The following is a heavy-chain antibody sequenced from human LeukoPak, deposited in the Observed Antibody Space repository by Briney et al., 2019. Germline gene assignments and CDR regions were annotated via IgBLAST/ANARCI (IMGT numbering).Heavy chain of an antibody. V-gene: IGHV3-15*01. D-gene: IGHD3-9*01. CDR3: TTDPTYYDILTGYYQNWFDP. CDR1: GFTFSNAW. Sequence: GGSLRLSCAASGFTFSNAWMSWVRQAPGKRLEWVGRIKSKTDGGTTDYAAPVKGRFTISRDDSKNTLYLQMNSLKTEDTAVYYCTTDPTYYDILTGYYQNWFDPWGQGTLVTVSS. J-gene: IGHJ5*02. CDR2: IKSKTDGGTT.